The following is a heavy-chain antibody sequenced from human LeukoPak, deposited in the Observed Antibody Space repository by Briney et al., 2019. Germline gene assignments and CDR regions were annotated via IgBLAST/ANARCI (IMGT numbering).Heavy chain of an antibody. CDR2: INPSGGST. CDR3: ARGGGVYYDSSGWRAWFDP. J-gene: IGHJ5*02. V-gene: IGHV1-46*01. D-gene: IGHD3-22*01. CDR1: GYTFTSYY. Sequence: ASVKVSCKASGYTFTSYYMHWVRQAPGQGLEWMGIINPSGGSTTYAQKFQGRVTMTRDTSTSTVYMELSSLGSEDTAVYYCARGGGVYYDSSGWRAWFDPWAREPWSPSPQ.